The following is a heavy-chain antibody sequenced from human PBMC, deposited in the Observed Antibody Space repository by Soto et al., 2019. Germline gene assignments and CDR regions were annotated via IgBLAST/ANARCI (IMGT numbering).Heavy chain of an antibody. V-gene: IGHV3-15*01. CDR2: IKSKVDGGTA. J-gene: IGHJ6*02. D-gene: IGHD2-2*01. Sequence: EVQLVESGGGLVKPGGSLRLSCEASGFTFSNAWMNWVRQGPGKGLEWLGRIKSKVDGGTADYVAATKGQFSISRDDLKNMLYLQMNSLKPDDTAVYYCTTLSYLYYDGMDVWGQGTTVTVS. CDR1: GFTFSNAW. CDR3: TTLSYLYYDGMDV.